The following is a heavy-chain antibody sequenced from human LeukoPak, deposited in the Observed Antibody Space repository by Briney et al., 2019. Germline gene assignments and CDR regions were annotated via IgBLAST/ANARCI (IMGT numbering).Heavy chain of an antibody. CDR3: AQDRGFLESYGMDV. CDR2: IRGRGGRT. CDR1: GFTFSSYA. Sequence: GGSLRLSCAASGFTFSSYAMSWVRQAPGKGLEWVSAIRGRGGRTYYADSVKGRFTISRDNSKNTLYLQMNSLRAEDTAVYCCAQDRGFLESYGMDVWGQGTTVTVSS. D-gene: IGHD3-3*01. J-gene: IGHJ6*02. V-gene: IGHV3-23*01.